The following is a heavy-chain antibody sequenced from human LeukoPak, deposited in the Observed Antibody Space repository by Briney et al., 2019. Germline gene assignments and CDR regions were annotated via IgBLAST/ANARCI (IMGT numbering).Heavy chain of an antibody. CDR3: ARVPGEQQLVPLEY. CDR1: GYTFTSYG. CDR2: ISAYNGNT. J-gene: IGHJ4*02. Sequence: ASVKVSCKASGYTFTSYGISWVRQAPGQGLEWMGWISAYNGNTNYAQKLQGRVTMTTDTSTSTAYMELRSLRSDDTAVYYCARVPGEQQLVPLEYWGQGTLVTVSS. D-gene: IGHD6-13*01. V-gene: IGHV1-18*01.